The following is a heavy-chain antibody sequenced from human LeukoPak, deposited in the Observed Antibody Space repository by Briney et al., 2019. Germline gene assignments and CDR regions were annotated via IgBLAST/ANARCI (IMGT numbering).Heavy chain of an antibody. Sequence: ASVKVSCKASGYTFTSYGISWVRQAPGQGLEWMGIINPSGGSTSYAQKFQGRVTITADESTSTAYMELSSLRSEDTAVYYCATRTDCGGDCSTYYYYGMDVWGQGTTVTVSS. D-gene: IGHD2-21*02. V-gene: IGHV1-46*01. CDR2: INPSGGST. J-gene: IGHJ6*02. CDR3: ATRTDCGGDCSTYYYYGMDV. CDR1: GYTFTSYG.